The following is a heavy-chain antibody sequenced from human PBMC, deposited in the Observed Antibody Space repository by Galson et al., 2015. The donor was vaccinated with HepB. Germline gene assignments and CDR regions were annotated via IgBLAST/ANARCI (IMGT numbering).Heavy chain of an antibody. V-gene: IGHV3-33*08. D-gene: IGHD3-22*01. CDR2: IWYDGSNK. CDR1: GFTFSSYV. J-gene: IGHJ4*02. Sequence: SLRLSCATSGFTFSSYVMSWVRQAPGKGLEWVAVIWYDGSNKYYADSVKGRFTISRDNSKNTLYLQMNSLRAEDTAVYYCAVDSSGYYSFDYWGQGTLVTVSS. CDR3: AVDSSGYYSFDY.